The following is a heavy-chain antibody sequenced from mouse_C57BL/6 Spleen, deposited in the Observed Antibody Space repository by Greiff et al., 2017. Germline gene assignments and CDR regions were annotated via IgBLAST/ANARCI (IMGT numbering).Heavy chain of an antibody. CDR3: TIEYYDYDDPWFAY. CDR2: INPNNGGT. Sequence: EVQGVESGPELVKPGDSVKISCKASGYTFTDYNMDWVKQSHGKSLEWLGDINPNNGGTSYNEKFKGKAKLTVDNSSSTAYMALSRLTSEDTAVYYCTIEYYDYDDPWFAYWGQGTLVTFSA. D-gene: IGHD2-4*01. V-gene: IGHV1-18*01. J-gene: IGHJ3*01. CDR1: GYTFTDYN.